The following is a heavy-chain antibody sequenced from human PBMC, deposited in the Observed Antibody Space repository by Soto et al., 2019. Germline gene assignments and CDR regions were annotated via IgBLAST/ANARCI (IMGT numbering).Heavy chain of an antibody. Sequence: PGGSLRLSCAASGFTFSNAWMSWVRQAPGKGLEWVGRIKSKTDGGTTDYAAPVKGRFTISRDDSKNTLYLQMNSLKTEDTAVYYCTTVRPVSSSHKKASGYWGEATLVTVSS. V-gene: IGHV3-15*01. CDR1: GFTFSNAW. CDR2: IKSKTDGGTT. J-gene: IGHJ4*02. CDR3: TTVRPVSSSHKKASGY. D-gene: IGHD6-13*01.